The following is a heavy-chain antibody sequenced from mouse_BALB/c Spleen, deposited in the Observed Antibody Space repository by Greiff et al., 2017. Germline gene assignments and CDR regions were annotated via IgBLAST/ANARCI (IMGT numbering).Heavy chain of an antibody. CDR2: INPSTGYT. Sequence: QVQLQQSGAELAKPGASVKMSCKASGYTFTSYWMHWVKQRPGQGLEWIGYINPSTGYTEYNQKFKDKATLTADKSSSTAYMQLSSLTSEDSAVYYCARVVLASGHDHWGQGTTRTVSS. V-gene: IGHV1-7*01. CDR1: GYTFTSYW. J-gene: IGHJ2*01. D-gene: IGHD3-2*02. CDR3: ARVVLASGHDH.